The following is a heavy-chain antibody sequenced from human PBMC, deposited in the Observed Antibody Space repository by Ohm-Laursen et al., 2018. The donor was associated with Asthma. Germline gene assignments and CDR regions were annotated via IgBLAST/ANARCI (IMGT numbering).Heavy chain of an antibody. V-gene: IGHV1-2*06. Sequence: ASVKVSCKASGYTFTGYFIQWVRQAPGQGLEWMGRLNPNDGGTTSAQKFQGRVTMTRDTSISTAYMELSRLISDDTAVYYCASGVSSWYSFDYWGQGTLVTVSS. D-gene: IGHD6-13*01. CDR1: GYTFTGYF. CDR3: ASGVSSWYSFDY. J-gene: IGHJ4*02. CDR2: LNPNDGGT.